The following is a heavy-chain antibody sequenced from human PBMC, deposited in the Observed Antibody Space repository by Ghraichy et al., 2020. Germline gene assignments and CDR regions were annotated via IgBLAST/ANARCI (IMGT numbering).Heavy chain of an antibody. D-gene: IGHD6-13*01. CDR1: GFTVSSNY. J-gene: IGHJ3*02. V-gene: IGHV3-53*01. CDR3: ARDARGWGIAAADQRDDAFDI. CDR2: IYSGGST. Sequence: GGSLRLSCAASGFTVSSNYMSWVRQAPGKGLEWVSVIYSGGSTYYADSVKGRFTISRDNSKNTLYLQMNSLRAEDTAVYYGARDARGWGIAAADQRDDAFDIWGQGTMVTVSS.